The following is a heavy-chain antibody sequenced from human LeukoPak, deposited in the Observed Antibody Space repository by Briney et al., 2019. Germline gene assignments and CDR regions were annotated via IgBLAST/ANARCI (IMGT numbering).Heavy chain of an antibody. CDR1: GGSISSSSYY. CDR3: ARSPSTVVADY. Sequence: PSETLSLTCTVSGGSISSSSYYWGWIRQPPGKGLEGIGSIYYSGSTYYNPSLKSRVTISVDTSKNQFSLKLSSVTAADTAVYYCARSPSTVVADYWGQGTLVTVSS. D-gene: IGHD2-15*01. J-gene: IGHJ4*02. V-gene: IGHV4-39*07. CDR2: IYYSGST.